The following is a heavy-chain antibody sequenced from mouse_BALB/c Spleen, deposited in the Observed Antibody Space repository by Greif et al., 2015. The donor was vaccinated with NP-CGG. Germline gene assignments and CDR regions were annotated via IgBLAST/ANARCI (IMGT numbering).Heavy chain of an antibody. D-gene: IGHD2-4*01. J-gene: IGHJ2*02. CDR2: ISYSGST. Sequence: EVQGVEPGPSLVKPSQTLSLTCSVTGDSITSGYWNWIRKFSGYQLEYMGYISYSGSTYYNPSLISRIPITLNTSKNQYNLQLNSVTTEDTASYYSASMITTYYFEYWGQGTSLTVSS. CDR3: ASMITTYYFEY. CDR1: GDSITSGY. V-gene: IGHV3-8*02.